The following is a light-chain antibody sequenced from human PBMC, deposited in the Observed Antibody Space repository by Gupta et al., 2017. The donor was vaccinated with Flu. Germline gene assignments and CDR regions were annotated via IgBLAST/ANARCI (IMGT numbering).Light chain of an antibody. CDR1: QSVFYSPNNQNY. V-gene: IGKV4-1*01. J-gene: IGKJ4*01. CDR2: WAS. Sequence: SSQSVFYSPNNQNYLGWYQQKPGQSPKLIISWASTRESGVPDRFSGSGSGTDFTLTISSLQAEDVAVYYCHQDYTTPLTFGGGTKVEIK. CDR3: HQDYTTPLT.